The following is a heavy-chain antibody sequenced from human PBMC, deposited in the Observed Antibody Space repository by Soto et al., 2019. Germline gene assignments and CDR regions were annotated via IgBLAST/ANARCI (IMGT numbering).Heavy chain of an antibody. J-gene: IGHJ6*02. D-gene: IGHD3-3*01. CDR3: ATGVVIISYYYYGMDV. Sequence: QLQLQESGPGLVKPSETLSLTCTVSGVSISSSSYYWGWIRQPPGKGLEWIGSIYYSGSTYYNPSLRSRVTISLDTSKNQFSLKLSSVTAADTAVYYCATGVVIISYYYYGMDVWGQGTTVTVSS. V-gene: IGHV4-39*01. CDR2: IYYSGST. CDR1: GVSISSSSYY.